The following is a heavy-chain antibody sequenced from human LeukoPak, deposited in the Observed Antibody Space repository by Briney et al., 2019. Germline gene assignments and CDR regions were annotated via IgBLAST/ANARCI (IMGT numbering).Heavy chain of an antibody. CDR3: AKAGSTAWTAVDY. V-gene: IGHV3-48*01. CDR2: ITNSGNSK. D-gene: IGHD2-2*01. CDR1: EFTFSSYS. J-gene: IGHJ4*02. Sequence: GGSLRLSCAASEFTFSSYSMNWVRQAPGKGLEWVSYITNSGNSKSYADSVKGRFTISRDNTKNSLYLQMNGLRAEDTAVYYCAKAGSTAWTAVDYWGQGTLVTVSS.